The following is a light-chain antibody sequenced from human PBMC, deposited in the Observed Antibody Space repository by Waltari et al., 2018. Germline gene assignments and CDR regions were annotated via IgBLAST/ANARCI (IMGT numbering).Light chain of an antibody. CDR2: DVS. V-gene: IGLV2-14*03. CDR1: SSDIGGYNY. J-gene: IGLJ2*01. CDR3: TSYTSTNTVR. Sequence: QSVLTQPASVSGSPGQSITISCTGTSSDIGGYNYVSWYQQHPGKAPKFMIYDVSRWPSGVSHRFSGSKSGNTASLSICGLQAEDEAHYYCTSYTSTNTVRFGGGTKVTVL.